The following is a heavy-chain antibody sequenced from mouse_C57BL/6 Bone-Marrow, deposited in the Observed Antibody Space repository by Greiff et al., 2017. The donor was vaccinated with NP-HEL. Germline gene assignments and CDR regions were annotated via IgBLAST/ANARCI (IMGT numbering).Heavy chain of an antibody. CDR3: ARDGGAWFAY. V-gene: IGHV1-52*01. CDR1: GYTFTSYW. Sequence: QVQLQQPGAELVRPGSSVKLSCKASGYTFTSYWMHWVKQRPIQGLEWIGNIDPSDSDTHYNQKFKDKATLTVDKSSSTAYMQLSSLTSEDSAVYYCARDGGAWFAYWGQGTLVTVSA. CDR2: IDPSDSDT. J-gene: IGHJ3*01.